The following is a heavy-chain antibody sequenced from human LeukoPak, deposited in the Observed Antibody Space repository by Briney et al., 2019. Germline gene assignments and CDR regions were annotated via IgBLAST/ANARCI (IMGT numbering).Heavy chain of an antibody. Sequence: SVKVSCKASGYTFTSYDISWVRQAPGQGLEWMGGIIPISGTTNYAQKFQGRVTITADKSTSTAYMELSSLRSEDTAVYYCATLCCGSYYMDVWGKGTTVTVSS. J-gene: IGHJ6*03. D-gene: IGHD2-15*01. CDR1: GYTFTSYD. CDR2: IIPISGTT. CDR3: ATLCCGSYYMDV. V-gene: IGHV1-69*06.